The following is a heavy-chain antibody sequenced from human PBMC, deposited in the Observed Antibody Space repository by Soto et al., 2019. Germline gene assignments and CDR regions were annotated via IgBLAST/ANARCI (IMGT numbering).Heavy chain of an antibody. CDR2: ISTYNGNT. J-gene: IGHJ4*02. D-gene: IGHD3-3*01. Sequence: SVKVSCKASGYTCTMYGISCVRRSRLQWLDWMGWISTYNGNTNYAQKFQGRVTMTTDTSTSTAYMELRSLRSDDTALYYCARDRGTYYDFWSGYTQVYYFDYWGQGTQVTVSS. V-gene: IGHV1-18*04. CDR1: GYTCTMYG. CDR3: ARDRGTYYDFWSGYTQVYYFDY.